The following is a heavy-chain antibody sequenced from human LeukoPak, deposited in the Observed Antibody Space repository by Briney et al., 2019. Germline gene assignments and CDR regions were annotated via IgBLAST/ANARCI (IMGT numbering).Heavy chain of an antibody. Sequence: SQTLSLTCAISGDSVSSNIAAWSWIRQSPSRGLEWLGRTYYRSKLYKDYAVSVKSRITINSDTSKNHFSLQLNSVTPDDTAVYYCARSDGSGKNWFDPWGQGTLVTVSS. CDR1: GDSVSSNIAA. J-gene: IGHJ5*02. CDR3: ARSDGSGKNWFDP. V-gene: IGHV6-1*01. D-gene: IGHD3-22*01. CDR2: TYYRSKLYK.